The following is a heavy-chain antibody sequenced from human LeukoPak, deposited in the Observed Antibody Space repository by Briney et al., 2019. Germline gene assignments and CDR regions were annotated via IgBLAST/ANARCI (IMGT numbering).Heavy chain of an antibody. CDR2: FYTSVNT. V-gene: IGHV4-61*09. CDR3: ARLVDRLLFDY. J-gene: IGHJ4*02. CDR1: GGSISSGSYY. D-gene: IGHD2-2*01. Sequence: SKTLSLTCTVSGGSISSGSYYWSWIRQPAGKGLEWIGHFYTSVNTYYKPSLKSRVTISVDTSKNQISLKLDSVTAADTAVYYCARLVDRLLFDYWGQGTLVTVSS.